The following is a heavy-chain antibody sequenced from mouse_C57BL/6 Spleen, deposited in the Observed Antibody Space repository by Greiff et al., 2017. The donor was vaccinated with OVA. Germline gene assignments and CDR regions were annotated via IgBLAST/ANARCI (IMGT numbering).Heavy chain of an antibody. V-gene: IGHV1-18*01. CDR3: ARERSDGNFAMDD. CDR1: GYTFTDYY. J-gene: IGHJ4*01. CDR2: INPTNGCT. D-gene: IGHD2-3*01. Sequence: EVQLQESGPELVKPGASVKIPCKASGYTFTDYYMHWVKQSPGQSLEWIGDINPTNGCTIYNQKFKGKATLTVDKSSSTAYMELRSLTSEDTAVYYCARERSDGNFAMDDWGQGTSVTVSS.